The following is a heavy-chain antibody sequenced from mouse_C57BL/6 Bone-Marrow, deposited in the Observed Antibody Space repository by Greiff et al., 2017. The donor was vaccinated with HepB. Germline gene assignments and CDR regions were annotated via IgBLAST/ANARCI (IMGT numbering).Heavy chain of an antibody. V-gene: IGHV5-16*01. CDR1: GFTFSDYY. J-gene: IGHJ2*01. CDR2: INYDGSST. CDR3: AREKCYLYYFDY. D-gene: IGHD1-3*01. Sequence: DVKLVESEGGLVQPGSSMKLSCTASGFTFSDYYMAWVRQVPEKGLEWVANINYDGSSTYYLDSLKSRFIISRDNAKNILYLQMSRMKSEDTATYYCAREKCYLYYFDYGGQGTTLTVSS.